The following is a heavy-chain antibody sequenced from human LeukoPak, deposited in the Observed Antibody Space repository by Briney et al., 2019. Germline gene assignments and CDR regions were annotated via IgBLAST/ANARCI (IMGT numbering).Heavy chain of an antibody. V-gene: IGHV4-39*01. CDR1: GDSISSRSYF. J-gene: IGHJ5*02. CDR2: MYYSGST. CDR3: ARHYGP. D-gene: IGHD3-10*01. Sequence: SDTVSLTCTVSGDSISSRSYFWDWIRPSPGKGLEWIGSMYYSGSTYYSPSLKSRVTMSIDTAENQFSLKLTSVTAADTAVYYCARHYGPWGQGTLVTVSS.